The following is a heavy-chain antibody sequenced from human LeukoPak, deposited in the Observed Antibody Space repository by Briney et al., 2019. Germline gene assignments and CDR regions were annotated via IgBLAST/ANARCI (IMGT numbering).Heavy chain of an antibody. J-gene: IGHJ6*03. D-gene: IGHD6-6*01. Sequence: ASLKVSCKASGYTFTGYYMHWVRQAPGQGLEWMAWINPNSRGTNYAQKFQGRVTMTRDTSISTAYMELSSLRSEDTAVYYCARGSSTRVYYYYYMDVWGKGTTVTVSS. CDR3: ARGSSTRVYYYYYMDV. CDR2: INPNSRGT. V-gene: IGHV1-2*02. CDR1: GYTFTGYY.